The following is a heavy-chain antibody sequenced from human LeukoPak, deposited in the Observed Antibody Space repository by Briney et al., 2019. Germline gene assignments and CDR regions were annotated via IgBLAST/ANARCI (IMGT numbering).Heavy chain of an antibody. CDR2: INPNSGGT. CDR3: ARARAYQLLSDAFDI. J-gene: IGHJ3*02. V-gene: IGHV1-2*02. Sequence: GASVKVSCKASGYTFTRYYMHWVRQAPGQGLEWMGWINPNSGGTNYAQKFQGRVTMTRDTSINTAYMELSRLRSDDTAVYYCARARAYQLLSDAFDIWGQGTMVTVSS. D-gene: IGHD2-2*01. CDR1: GYTFTRYY.